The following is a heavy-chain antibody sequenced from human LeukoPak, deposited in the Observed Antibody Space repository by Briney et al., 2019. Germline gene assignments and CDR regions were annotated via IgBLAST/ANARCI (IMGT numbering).Heavy chain of an antibody. V-gene: IGHV1-8*02. Sequence: GASVKVSCKASGYTFTGYYMHWVRQATGQGLEWMGWMNPNSGNTGYAQKFQGRVTMTRNTSISTAYMELSSLRSEDTAVYYCARSRDAYNGHALDIWGQGTMVTVSS. CDR2: MNPNSGNT. J-gene: IGHJ3*02. CDR3: ARSRDAYNGHALDI. D-gene: IGHD5-24*01. CDR1: GYTFTGYY.